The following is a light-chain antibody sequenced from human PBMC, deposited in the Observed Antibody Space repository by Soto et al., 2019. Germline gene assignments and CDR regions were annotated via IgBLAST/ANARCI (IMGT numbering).Light chain of an antibody. J-gene: IGLJ1*01. CDR2: RNT. CDR1: SSNIGSNT. V-gene: IGLV1-44*01. CDR3: ASWDNNLSGYV. Sequence: QAVVTQPPSASGTPGQRVTISCSGSSSNIGSNTVNWYQQLPGTAPKLLIYRNTLRPSGVPDRFSAYKSGTSTSLAISGLRSEDEADYYCASWDNNLSGYVFGTGTKLTVL.